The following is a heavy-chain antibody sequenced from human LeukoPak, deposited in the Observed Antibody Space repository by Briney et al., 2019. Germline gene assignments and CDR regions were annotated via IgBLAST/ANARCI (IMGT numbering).Heavy chain of an antibody. D-gene: IGHD6-13*01. Sequence: GGSLRLSCAASGFTFSSYAMSWVRQAPGKGLEWVSAISGSGGSTYYADSVKGRFTISRDNSKNTLYLQMNSLRAEDTAVYYCAKEGYSSSWEPYYYYYMDVWGKGTTVTVSS. CDR2: ISGSGGST. V-gene: IGHV3-23*01. CDR1: GFTFSSYA. CDR3: AKEGYSSSWEPYYYYYMDV. J-gene: IGHJ6*03.